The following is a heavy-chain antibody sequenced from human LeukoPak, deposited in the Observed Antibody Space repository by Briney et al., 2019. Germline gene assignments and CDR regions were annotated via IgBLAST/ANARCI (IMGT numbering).Heavy chain of an antibody. J-gene: IGHJ5*02. CDR1: GGSFSGYY. CDR2: INHSGST. V-gene: IGHV4-34*01. D-gene: IGHD3-22*01. CDR3: ARGRITMIVVVIANWFDP. Sequence: PSETLSLTCAVYGGSFSGYYWSWIRQPPGKGLEWIGEINHSGSTNYNPSLKSRVTISVDTSKNQFSLKLSSVTAADTAVYYCARGRITMIVVVIANWFDPWGQGTLVTVSS.